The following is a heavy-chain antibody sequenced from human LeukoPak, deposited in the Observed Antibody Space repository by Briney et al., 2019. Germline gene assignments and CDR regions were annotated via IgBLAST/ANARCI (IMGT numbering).Heavy chain of an antibody. CDR3: ARGWLAETTVVTPYNY. CDR2: ITPMFGTA. D-gene: IGHD4-23*01. J-gene: IGHJ4*02. CDR1: GGTFSSHD. V-gene: IGHV1-69*13. Sequence: ASVKVSCKASGGTFSSHDISWVRQAPGQGLEWVGGITPMFGTAVYAQKFQGRVTITAVESMSTAYMELSSLRSEDTAIYYCARGWLAETTVVTPYNYWGQGTLVTVSS.